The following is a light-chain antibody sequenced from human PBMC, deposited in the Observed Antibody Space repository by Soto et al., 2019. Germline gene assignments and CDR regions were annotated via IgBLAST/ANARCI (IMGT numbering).Light chain of an antibody. CDR1: SSDVGGYNY. J-gene: IGLJ1*01. CDR3: SSYAGSSNV. Sequence: QSALAQPPSASGSPGQSVAISCTGNSSDVGGYNYVSWYQQHPGKAPKLMIYEVNKRPSRVPYRFSGSKSGNTASLTVSGLQAEDEADYYCSSYAGSSNVFGTGTKVTVL. V-gene: IGLV2-8*01. CDR2: EVN.